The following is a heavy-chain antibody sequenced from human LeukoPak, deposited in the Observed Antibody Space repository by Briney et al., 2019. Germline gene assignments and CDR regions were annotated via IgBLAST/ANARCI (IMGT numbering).Heavy chain of an antibody. CDR1: GVSISSGGYY. D-gene: IGHD3-3*01. J-gene: IGHJ4*02. CDR2: IYYSGST. Sequence: SETLSLTCTVSGVSISSGGYYWGWIRQPPGKGLEWMGSIYYSGSTYYNPSLKSRVTISVDTSKNQFSLKLSSVTAADTAVYYCARLGPDDRSYYDFWSGPEGFDYWGQGTLVTVSS. CDR3: ARLGPDDRSYYDFWSGPEGFDY. V-gene: IGHV4-39*01.